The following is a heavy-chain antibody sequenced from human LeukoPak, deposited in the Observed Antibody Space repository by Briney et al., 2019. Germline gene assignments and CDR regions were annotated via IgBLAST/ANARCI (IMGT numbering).Heavy chain of an antibody. D-gene: IGHD1-14*01. J-gene: IGHJ5*02. CDR2: IIPIFGTA. V-gene: IGHV1-69*05. CDR1: GGTFSSYA. Sequence: ASVKVSCKASGGTFSSYAISWVRQAPGQGPEWMGGIIPIFGTANYAQKFQGRVTITTDESTSTAYMELSSLRSEDTAVYYCARALRAPGWFDPWGQGTLVTVSS. CDR3: ARALRAPGWFDP.